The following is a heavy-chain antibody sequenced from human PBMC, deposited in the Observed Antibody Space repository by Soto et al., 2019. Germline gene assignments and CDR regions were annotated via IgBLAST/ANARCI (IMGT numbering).Heavy chain of an antibody. CDR2: ISWNSGSI. D-gene: IGHD4-17*01. Sequence: GGSLRLSCAASGFTFHDYAMHWVRQAPGKGLEWVSGISWNSGSIGYADSVKGRFTISSDNAKNPLYLQMNSQRAEDTAVYFCAKDGGLHDYGDYWYFDLWGRGTLVTVSS. CDR1: GFTFHDYA. CDR3: AKDGGLHDYGDYWYFDL. J-gene: IGHJ2*01. V-gene: IGHV3-9*01.